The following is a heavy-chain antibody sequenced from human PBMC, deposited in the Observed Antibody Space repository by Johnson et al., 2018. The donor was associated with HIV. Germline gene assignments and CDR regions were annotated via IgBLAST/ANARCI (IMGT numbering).Heavy chain of an antibody. D-gene: IGHD5-18*01. J-gene: IGHJ3*02. CDR3: ARAGVVDSYGYQDAFDI. Sequence: VQLVESGGGVVRPGGSLKLSCAASGFSFDDYGMSWVRQPPGKGLEWVSAISGSGGSTYYADSVKGRFTISRDNSKNTLYLQMNSLRAEDTAVYYCARAGVVDSYGYQDAFDIWGQGTMVTVSS. CDR2: ISGSGGST. CDR1: GFSFDDYG. V-gene: IGHV3-23*04.